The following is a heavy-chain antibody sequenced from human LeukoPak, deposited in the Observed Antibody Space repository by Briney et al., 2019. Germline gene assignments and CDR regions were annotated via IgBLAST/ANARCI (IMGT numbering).Heavy chain of an antibody. CDR2: IYYSGST. V-gene: IGHV4-59*01. Sequence: PSETLSLTCTVSGGSISSYYWSWIRQPPGKGLEWIGYIYYSGSTTYNPSLKSRVPISVDPSKNQFSLKLSSVTPADTAVNYCGSPSAGSTSFDYWGQGTLVTVSS. D-gene: IGHD2-2*01. J-gene: IGHJ4*02. CDR1: GGSISSYY. CDR3: GSPSAGSTSFDY.